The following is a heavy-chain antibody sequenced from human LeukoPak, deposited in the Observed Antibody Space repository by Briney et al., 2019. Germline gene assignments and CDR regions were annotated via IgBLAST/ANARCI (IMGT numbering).Heavy chain of an antibody. CDR3: ARVGYYYDSSGYLLALATHSATNWFDP. J-gene: IGHJ5*02. CDR2: INPNSGGT. D-gene: IGHD3-22*01. Sequence: ASVKVSCKASGYTFTGYYMHWGRQAPGQGLEWMGWINPNSGGTNYAQKFQGRVTMTRDTSLSTAYRELSRLRSDDTGVYYCARVGYYYDSSGYLLALATHSATNWFDPWGQGTLVTVSS. CDR1: GYTFTGYY. V-gene: IGHV1-2*02.